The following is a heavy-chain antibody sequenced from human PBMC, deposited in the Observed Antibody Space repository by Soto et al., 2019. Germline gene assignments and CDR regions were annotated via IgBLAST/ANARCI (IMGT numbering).Heavy chain of an antibody. D-gene: IGHD6-13*01. CDR3: AKRVITAARTSFDY. CDR1: GFTFSSYA. V-gene: IGHV3-23*01. J-gene: IGHJ4*02. Sequence: GGSLRLSCAASGFTFSSYAMSWVRQAAGKGLEWVSAISGGGISTYYADSVKGRFTISRDNSKSTLYLQMSSLRGEDTAIYYCAKRVITAARTSFDYWGRGTLVTVSS. CDR2: ISGGGIST.